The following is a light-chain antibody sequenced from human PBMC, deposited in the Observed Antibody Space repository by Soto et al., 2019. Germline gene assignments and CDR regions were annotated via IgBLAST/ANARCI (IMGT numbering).Light chain of an antibody. CDR1: QNIGTN. CDR2: GAS. J-gene: IGKJ3*01. CDR3: QQYDKWHTYFT. V-gene: IGKV3-15*01. Sequence: EVVMTQSLATLSVSPGDRATLSCRASQNIGTNVAWYQHKPGQAPRLLIYGASTRATDIPPRFSGSGSGSAVSLTVSSLQSEDFAVYYCQQYDKWHTYFTFGPGTKVDIQ.